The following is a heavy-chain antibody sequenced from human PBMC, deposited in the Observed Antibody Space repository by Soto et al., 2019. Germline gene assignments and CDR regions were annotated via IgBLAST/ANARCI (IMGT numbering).Heavy chain of an antibody. Sequence: QVQLVESGGGVVQPGRSLRLSCAASGFTFSSYGMHWVRQAPGKGLEWVAVIWYDGSNKYYADSVKGRFTISRDNSKNTLYLQMNSLRAEDTAVYYCARDRRSGDYYYGMDVWGQGTTVTVSS. J-gene: IGHJ6*02. CDR2: IWYDGSNK. D-gene: IGHD7-27*01. CDR3: ARDRRSGDYYYGMDV. V-gene: IGHV3-33*01. CDR1: GFTFSSYG.